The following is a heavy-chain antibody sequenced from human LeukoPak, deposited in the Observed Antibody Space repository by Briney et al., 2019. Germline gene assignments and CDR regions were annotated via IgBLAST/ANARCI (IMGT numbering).Heavy chain of an antibody. CDR1: GYTFTSYY. CDR2: INPSGGST. J-gene: IGHJ3*02. CDR3: ARIRDGYNDAYDI. D-gene: IGHD5-24*01. V-gene: IGHV1-46*01. Sequence: ASVKVSCKASGYTFTSYYMHWVRQAPGQGLEWMGIINPSGGSTSYAQKFQGRVTMTRNTSTSTVCMELSSLRSEDTAVYYCARIRDGYNDAYDIWGQGTMVTVPS.